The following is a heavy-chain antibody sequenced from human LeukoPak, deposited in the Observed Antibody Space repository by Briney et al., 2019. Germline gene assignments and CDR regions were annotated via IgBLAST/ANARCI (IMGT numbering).Heavy chain of an antibody. D-gene: IGHD3-22*01. CDR3: AKQNYYDSSGYADY. J-gene: IGHJ4*02. CDR1: GFIFSNDA. Sequence: GGSLRLSCAASGFIFSNDAMHWVRQAPGKGLEWVAFIWFDGSNKHYADSVKGRFTISRDNSKNTLYLQMNSLRAEDTAVYYCAKQNYYDSSGYADYWGQGTLVTVSS. CDR2: IWFDGSNK. V-gene: IGHV3-30*02.